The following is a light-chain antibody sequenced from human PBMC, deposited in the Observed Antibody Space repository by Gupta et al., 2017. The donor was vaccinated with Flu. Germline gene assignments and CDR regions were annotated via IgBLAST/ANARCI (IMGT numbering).Light chain of an antibody. J-gene: IGLJ2*01. CDR3: VVDLENGIRV. CDR2: NPY. Sequence: ASVSTIHYPSRYPQTPGLPPRVVIYNPYSRSSGVSCRFSCSILGNQAALTISGAQADDECDYYCVVDLENGIRVFGGGTRLTVL. V-gene: IGLV8-61*01. CDR1: ASVSTIHY.